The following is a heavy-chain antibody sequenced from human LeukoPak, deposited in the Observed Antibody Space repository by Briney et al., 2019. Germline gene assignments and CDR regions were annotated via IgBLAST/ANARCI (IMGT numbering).Heavy chain of an antibody. V-gene: IGHV3-7*01. CDR3: ASYCSSTSCYPFYYYYGMDV. J-gene: IGHJ6*02. D-gene: IGHD2-2*01. CDR1: GFTFSSYW. Sequence: TGGSLRLSCAASGFTFSSYWMSWVRQAPGKGLEWVANIKQDGSEKYYVDSVKGRFTISRDNSKNTLYLQMNSLRAEDTAVYYCASYCSSTSCYPFYYYYGMDVWGQGTTVTVSS. CDR2: IKQDGSEK.